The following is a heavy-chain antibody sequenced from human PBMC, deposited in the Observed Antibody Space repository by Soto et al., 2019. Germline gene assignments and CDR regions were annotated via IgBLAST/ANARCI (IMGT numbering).Heavy chain of an antibody. CDR2: IYPGDSDT. J-gene: IGHJ4*02. CDR1: GYSFTSYW. CDR3: ASSVKDYRTYNYYYPPYYFDY. Sequence: GGSLRLSCKGSGYSFTSYWIGWVRQMPGKGLEWMGIIYPGDSDTRYSPSFQGQVTISADKSISTAYPQWSSLKASDTAMYYCASSVKDYRTYNYYYPPYYFDYWGQGTLVTVSS. D-gene: IGHD3-22*01. V-gene: IGHV5-51*01.